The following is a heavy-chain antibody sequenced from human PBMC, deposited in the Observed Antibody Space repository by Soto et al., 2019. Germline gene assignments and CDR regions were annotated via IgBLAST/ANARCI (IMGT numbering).Heavy chain of an antibody. CDR1: GYSFTSYW. Sequence: GESLKISCKGSGYSFTSYWIGWVRQMPGKGLEWMGIIYPGDSDTRYSPSFQGQVTISADKSISTAYLQWSSLKASDTAMYYCARRTYIAAPCYYYYGMDVWGQGTTVTVSS. CDR2: IYPGDSDT. CDR3: ARRTYIAAPCYYYYGMDV. V-gene: IGHV5-51*01. D-gene: IGHD6-6*01. J-gene: IGHJ6*02.